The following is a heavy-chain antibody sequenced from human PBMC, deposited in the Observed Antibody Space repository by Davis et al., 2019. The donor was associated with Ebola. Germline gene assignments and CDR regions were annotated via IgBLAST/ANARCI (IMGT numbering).Heavy chain of an antibody. J-gene: IGHJ5*02. Sequence: MPGGSLRLSCAVYGGSFSGYYWSWIRQPPGKGLEWIGEINHSGSTNYNPSLKSRVTISVDTSKNQFSLKLSSVTAADTAVYYCARGIAVAVANWFDPWGQGTLVTVSS. D-gene: IGHD6-19*01. V-gene: IGHV4-34*01. CDR1: GGSFSGYY. CDR3: ARGIAVAVANWFDP. CDR2: INHSGST.